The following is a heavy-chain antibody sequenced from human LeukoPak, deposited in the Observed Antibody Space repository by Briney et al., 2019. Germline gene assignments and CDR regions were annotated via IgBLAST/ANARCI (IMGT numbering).Heavy chain of an antibody. CDR2: IYYSGST. V-gene: IGHV4-59*12. CDR3: ARSVVTLYWYFDL. D-gene: IGHD4-23*01. Sequence: KPSETLSLTCTVSGVSISSYYWSWIRQPPGKGLEWIGNIYYSGSTKYDPSLKSRVTISVDTSKNHFSLELSSVTAADTAVYYCARSVVTLYWYFDLWGRGTLVTVSS. CDR1: GVSISSYY. J-gene: IGHJ2*01.